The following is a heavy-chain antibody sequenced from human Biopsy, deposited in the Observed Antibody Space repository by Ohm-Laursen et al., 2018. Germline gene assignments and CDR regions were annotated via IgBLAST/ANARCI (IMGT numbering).Heavy chain of an antibody. V-gene: IGHV1-2*02. J-gene: IGHJ5*02. CDR3: TRGGYYYDSLAYYYWFDP. D-gene: IGHD3-22*01. CDR1: GYTFTGYH. Sequence: GSSVKVSCKASGYTFTGYHVHWVRQAHGQGLEWMGWINAKTGDTNYAQKFQGRVTMTRDTSISTAYVDLSSLRSDDTAVYYCTRGGYYYDSLAYYYWFDPWGQGTLVTVSS. CDR2: INAKTGDT.